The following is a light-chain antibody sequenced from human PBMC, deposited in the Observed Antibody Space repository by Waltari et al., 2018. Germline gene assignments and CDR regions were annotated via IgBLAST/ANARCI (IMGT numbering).Light chain of an antibody. CDR1: QSVTRT. J-gene: IGKJ1*01. CDR2: GAS. Sequence: EIVLTQPPDTLPLSPGERATLSCRASQSVTRTLAWYQQKPGQAPRLLLYGASNRATGIPDRFSGSGSGTDFSLTISRLEPEDFAVYYCQHYLRLPATFGQGTKVEIK. CDR3: QHYLRLPAT. V-gene: IGKV3-20*01.